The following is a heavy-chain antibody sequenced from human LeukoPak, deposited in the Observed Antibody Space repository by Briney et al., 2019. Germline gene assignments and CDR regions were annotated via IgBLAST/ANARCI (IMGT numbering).Heavy chain of an antibody. CDR1: GGSISSGGYS. V-gene: IGHV4-30-4*07. CDR3: ARCMVRGYRYYYMDV. Sequence: SETLSLTCAVSGGSISSGGYSWSWIRQPPGKGLEWIGYIYYSGSTYYNPSLKSRVTISVDTSKNQFSLKLSSVTAADTAVYYCARCMVRGYRYYYMDVWGKGTTVTVSS. CDR2: IYYSGST. J-gene: IGHJ6*03. D-gene: IGHD3-10*01.